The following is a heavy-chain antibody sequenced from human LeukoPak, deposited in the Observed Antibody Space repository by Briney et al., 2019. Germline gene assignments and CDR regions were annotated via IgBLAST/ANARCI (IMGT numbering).Heavy chain of an antibody. J-gene: IGHJ4*02. Sequence: GGSLRLSCAASGFTFSSYAMSWVRQAPGKGLEWVSAISGSGGSTYYADSVKGRFTISRDNSKNTLYLQMNSLRAGDTAVYYCARDSYDSSDFYFDYWGQGTLVTVSS. CDR3: ARDSYDSSDFYFDY. CDR1: GFTFSSYA. D-gene: IGHD3-22*01. CDR2: ISGSGGST. V-gene: IGHV3-23*01.